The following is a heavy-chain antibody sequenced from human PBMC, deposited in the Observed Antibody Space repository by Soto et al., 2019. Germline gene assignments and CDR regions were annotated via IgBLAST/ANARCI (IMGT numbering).Heavy chain of an antibody. Sequence: PSETLSLTCTVSGGSIRNVYWSWIRQAPGKGLEYIGFIFHSGNAKYNPSLKSRVTISVDTSKNQLSLSLDSVTAADTAVYFCARAHAPTLPFDSGGQGTLAT. J-gene: IGHJ4*01. CDR1: GGSIRNVY. D-gene: IGHD2-15*01. CDR2: IFHSGNA. CDR3: ARAHAPTLPFDS. V-gene: IGHV4-59*01.